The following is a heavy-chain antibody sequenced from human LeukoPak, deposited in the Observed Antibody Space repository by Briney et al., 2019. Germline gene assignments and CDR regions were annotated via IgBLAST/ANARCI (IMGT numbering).Heavy chain of an antibody. Sequence: QTGGSLRLSCAASGFTFSSYGMHWVRQAPGKGLEWVAVISYDGSNKYYADSVKGRFTISRDNSKNTLYLQMNSLRAEDTAVYYCAKGPLGTNPPRPSEFDYWGQGTLVTVSS. J-gene: IGHJ4*02. CDR2: ISYDGSNK. V-gene: IGHV3-30*18. D-gene: IGHD1-14*01. CDR3: AKGPLGTNPPRPSEFDY. CDR1: GFTFSSYG.